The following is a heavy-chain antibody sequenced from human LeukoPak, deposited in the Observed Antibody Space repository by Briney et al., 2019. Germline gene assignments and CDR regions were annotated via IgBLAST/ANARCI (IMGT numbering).Heavy chain of an antibody. CDR1: GDSITSHY. CDR3: AKWANDRQAFDI. Sequence: SETLSLTCFVSGDSITSHYWNWIRQPPGKGLEWIGCVHHSGGTTYHPSLKSRVTMSVDTSKNHFSLKIISVTAADTAVYYCAKWANDRQAFDIWGQGTMVTASS. D-gene: IGHD1-14*01. V-gene: IGHV4-59*11. J-gene: IGHJ3*02. CDR2: VHHSGGT.